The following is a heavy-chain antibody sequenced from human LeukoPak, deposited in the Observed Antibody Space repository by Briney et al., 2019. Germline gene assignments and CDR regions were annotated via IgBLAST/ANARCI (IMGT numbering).Heavy chain of an antibody. CDR3: ARHRPLVVAATLGDFDN. D-gene: IGHD2-15*01. CDR1: GGSTSSNNYY. V-gene: IGHV4-39*01. CDR2: LSYNGNT. Sequence: SETLSLTCTVSGGSTSSNNYYWGWIRQFPGKGLQWIGSLSYNGNTYYNPSLKSRGAISVDTSKNQFSLKMSSVTAADTAVYYCARHRPLVVAATLGDFDNWGQGTLVTVSS. J-gene: IGHJ4*02.